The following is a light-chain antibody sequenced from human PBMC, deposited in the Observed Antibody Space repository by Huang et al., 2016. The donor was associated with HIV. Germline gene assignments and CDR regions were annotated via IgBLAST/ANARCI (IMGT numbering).Light chain of an antibody. Sequence: IPLTQSPSSLSASVGDRVTITCRASEGIGNYLACYQQKPGKAPKLLVYGASTLQNCVPSRFSGTGSGTHFTLTISSLQPEECATYYGQQLSTYPRTFGQGTKVEIK. CDR1: EGIGNY. CDR2: GAS. CDR3: QQLSTYPRT. V-gene: IGKV1-9*01. J-gene: IGKJ1*01.